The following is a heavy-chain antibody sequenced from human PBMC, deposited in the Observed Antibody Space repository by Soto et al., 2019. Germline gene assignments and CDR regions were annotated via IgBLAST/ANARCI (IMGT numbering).Heavy chain of an antibody. J-gene: IGHJ5*02. CDR3: ARCSLVVIPVPGFDP. Sequence: QVQLQESGPGLVKPSQTLSLTCTVSGGSISSGGYYWSWIRQHPGRGLEWIGYIYYNGNTYYNPSLKSRVTVSVDTSKNQFSLIVRSVTAADTAVYYCARCSLVVIPVPGFDPWGQGTLVTVSS. D-gene: IGHD2-15*01. V-gene: IGHV4-31*03. CDR2: IYYNGNT. CDR1: GGSISSGGYY.